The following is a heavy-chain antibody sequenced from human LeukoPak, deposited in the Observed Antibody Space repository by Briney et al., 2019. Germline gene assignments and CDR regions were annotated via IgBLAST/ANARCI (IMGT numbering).Heavy chain of an antibody. Sequence: PGGSLRLSCAASGFTFSIYGMHWVRQTPGKGLEYVSAISSNGGSTYYANSVKGRFTISRDNSKNTLYLQMGSLRAEDMAVYYCARAPGSSGPYYMDVWGKGTTVTVSS. CDR1: GFTFSIYG. V-gene: IGHV3-64*01. D-gene: IGHD3-22*01. J-gene: IGHJ6*03. CDR3: ARAPGSSGPYYMDV. CDR2: ISSNGGST.